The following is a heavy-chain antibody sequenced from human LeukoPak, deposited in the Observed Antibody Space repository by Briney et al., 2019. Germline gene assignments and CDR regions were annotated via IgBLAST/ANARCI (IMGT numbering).Heavy chain of an antibody. D-gene: IGHD1-26*01. CDR1: GFILSDYS. CDR3: ARDFRSGSYSGDYYFDY. J-gene: IGHJ4*02. V-gene: IGHV3-21*06. CDR2: ISSGSTYI. Sequence: GGSLRLSCAASGFILSDYSMNWVRQAPGKGLEWVSSISSGSTYIYYADSVKGRFTISRDNGETSLYLQMSSLRTEDTAVYYCARDFRSGSYSGDYYFDYWGQGTLVTVSS.